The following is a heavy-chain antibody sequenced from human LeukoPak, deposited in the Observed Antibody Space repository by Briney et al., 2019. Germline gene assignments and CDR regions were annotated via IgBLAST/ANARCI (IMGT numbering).Heavy chain of an antibody. CDR2: IYHSGST. Sequence: SETLSLTCAVSGGSISSGGYSWSWIRQPPGKGPEWIGYIYHSGSTYYNPSLKSRVTISVDRSKNQFSLKLSSVTAADTAVYYCARARYDSGWFDPWGQGTLVTVSS. V-gene: IGHV4-30-2*01. J-gene: IGHJ5*02. CDR1: GGSISSGGYS. CDR3: ARARYDSGWFDP. D-gene: IGHD3-22*01.